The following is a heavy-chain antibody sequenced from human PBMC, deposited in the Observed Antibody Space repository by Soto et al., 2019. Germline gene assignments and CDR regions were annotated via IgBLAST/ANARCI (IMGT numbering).Heavy chain of an antibody. Sequence: QLQLQESGPGLVKPSETLSLTCTVSGASISSSSYYWGWIRQPPGKGLEWIGSIYYSGSTYYNPSLKSRVTISVDTSKNQFSLKLSSVTAADTAVYYCAPYGGLWFGESSYWRQGTLVTVSS. D-gene: IGHD3-10*01. CDR1: GASISSSSYY. V-gene: IGHV4-39*01. CDR3: APYGGLWFGESSY. J-gene: IGHJ4*02. CDR2: IYYSGST.